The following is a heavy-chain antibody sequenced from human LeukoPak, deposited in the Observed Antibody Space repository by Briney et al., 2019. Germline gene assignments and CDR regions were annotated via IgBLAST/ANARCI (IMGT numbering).Heavy chain of an antibody. Sequence: SETLSLTCAVYGGSFSGYYRSWIRQPPGKGLEWIGEINHSGSTNYNPSLKSRVTISVDTSKNQFSLKLSSVTAADTAVYYCARSNMVRGVRALDYWGQGTLVTVSS. V-gene: IGHV4-34*01. D-gene: IGHD3-10*01. CDR2: INHSGST. CDR1: GGSFSGYY. CDR3: ARSNMVRGVRALDY. J-gene: IGHJ4*02.